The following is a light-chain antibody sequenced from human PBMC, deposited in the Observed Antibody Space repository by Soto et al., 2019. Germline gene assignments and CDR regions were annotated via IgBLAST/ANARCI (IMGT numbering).Light chain of an antibody. J-gene: IGLJ1*01. CDR2: HVS. CDR3: YSYTTSSTYV. CDR1: SSDVGGYNY. Sequence: QLVLTQPASVSGSPGQSITISCTGTSSDVGGYNYVSWYQQHPAKVPKLMIYHVSNRPSGVSDRFSGSKSGNTASLTISGLQAEDEGDYYCYSYTTSSTYVFGTGTKLTVL. V-gene: IGLV2-14*01.